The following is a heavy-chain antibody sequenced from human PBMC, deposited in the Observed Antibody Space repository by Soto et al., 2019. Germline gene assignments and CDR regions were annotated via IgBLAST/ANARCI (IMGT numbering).Heavy chain of an antibody. CDR1: GFTFSSYW. V-gene: IGHV3-74*01. D-gene: IGHD4-17*01. Sequence: GGSLRLSCAASGFTFSSYWMHWVRQAPGKELVWVSRINSDGSSTSYADSVKGRFTISRDNAKNTLYLQMNSLRAEDTAVYYCARAPHYYGDYFDYWGQGTLVTVSS. CDR2: INSDGSST. J-gene: IGHJ4*02. CDR3: ARAPHYYGDYFDY.